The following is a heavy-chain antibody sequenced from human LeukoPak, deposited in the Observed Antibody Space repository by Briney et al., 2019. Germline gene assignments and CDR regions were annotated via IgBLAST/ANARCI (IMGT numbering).Heavy chain of an antibody. CDR1: GYTFTGYY. CDR2: INPNSGGT. Sequence: ASVKVSCKASGYTFTGYYMHWVRQVPGQGLEWMGWINPNSGGTNYAQKFQGRVTMTRDTSISTAYMQLSRLRSDDTAVYYCARPNFWSGYYNDYWGQGTLVTVSS. CDR3: ARPNFWSGYYNDY. V-gene: IGHV1-2*02. D-gene: IGHD3-3*01. J-gene: IGHJ4*02.